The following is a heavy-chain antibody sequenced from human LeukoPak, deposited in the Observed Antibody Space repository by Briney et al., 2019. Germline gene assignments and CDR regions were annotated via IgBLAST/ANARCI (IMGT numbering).Heavy chain of an antibody. V-gene: IGHV3-21*01. J-gene: IGHJ6*04. D-gene: IGHD6-13*01. Sequence: PGGSLRLSYAASGFTFSSYSMNWVRQAPGKGLEWVSSISSSSSYIYYADSVKGRFTISRDNAKNSLYLQMNSLSAEDTAVYYCAREKQPRYYYGMGVWGKGTTVTVSS. CDR1: GFTFSSYS. CDR2: ISSSSSYI. CDR3: AREKQPRYYYGMGV.